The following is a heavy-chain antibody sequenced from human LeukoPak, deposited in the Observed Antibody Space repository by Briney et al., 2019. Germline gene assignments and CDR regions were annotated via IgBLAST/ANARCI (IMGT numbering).Heavy chain of an antibody. CDR1: GYTFTIFG. CDR3: ARDLGEDTTMIFFDF. J-gene: IGHJ4*02. Sequence: ASVTVSFKASGYTFTIFGIRWVRQAPGQGPEWMGWISAYNGNRKYAQKVQGRVTMTTDTSTSTAYMELRSLRSDDTAVYYCARDLGEDTTMIFFDFWGQGTLVTVSS. D-gene: IGHD5-18*01. CDR2: ISAYNGNR. V-gene: IGHV1-18*01.